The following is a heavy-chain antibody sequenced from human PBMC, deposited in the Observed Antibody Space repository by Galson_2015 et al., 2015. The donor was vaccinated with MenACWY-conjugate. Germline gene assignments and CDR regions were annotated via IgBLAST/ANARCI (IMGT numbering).Heavy chain of an antibody. Sequence: SVKVSCKASGGTFSSYAISWVRQAPGQGLEWMGRIIPILGIANYAQKFQGRVTITADKSTSTAYMELSSLRSEDTAVYYCARERTGVAAADDGWDYWGQGTLVTVSS. CDR1: GGTFSSYA. V-gene: IGHV1-69*04. CDR3: ARERTGVAAADDGWDY. D-gene: IGHD6-13*01. CDR2: IIPILGIA. J-gene: IGHJ4*02.